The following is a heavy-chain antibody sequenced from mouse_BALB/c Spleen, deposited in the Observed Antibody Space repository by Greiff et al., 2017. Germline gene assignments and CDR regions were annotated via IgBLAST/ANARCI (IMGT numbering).Heavy chain of an antibody. Sequence: EVMLVESGGGLVQPGGSLRLSCATSGFTFTDYYMSWVRQPPGKALEWLGFIRNKANGYTTEYSASVKGRFTISRDNSQSILYLQMNTLRAEDSATYYCARGLYYGSAWFAYWGQGTLVTVSA. V-gene: IGHV7-3*02. D-gene: IGHD1-1*01. CDR1: GFTFTDYY. CDR2: IRNKANGYTT. CDR3: ARGLYYGSAWFAY. J-gene: IGHJ3*01.